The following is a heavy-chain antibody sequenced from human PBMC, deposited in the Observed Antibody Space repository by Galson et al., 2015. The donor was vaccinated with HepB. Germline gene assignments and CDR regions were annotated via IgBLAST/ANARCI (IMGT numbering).Heavy chain of an antibody. J-gene: IGHJ4*02. CDR2: ISVYNGNT. Sequence: SVKVSCKASGYIFSNYGISWVRQAPGQGLEWMGWISVYNGNTNYAQKLQGRVVMTTDTSTNTVYMQLRSLRFDDTAIYYCASPSSSGSYFPNYWGRGTLVTVSS. CDR3: ASPSSSGSYFPNY. V-gene: IGHV1-18*01. CDR1: GYIFSNYG. D-gene: IGHD3-10*01.